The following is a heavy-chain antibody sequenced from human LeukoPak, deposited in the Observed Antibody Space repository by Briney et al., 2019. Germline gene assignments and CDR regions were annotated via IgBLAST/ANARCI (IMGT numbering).Heavy chain of an antibody. Sequence: GGSLRLSCVASGFTFSSYAMSWVRQAPGKGLEWVSVIYTGGSTYYADSVKGRFTISRDNSKNTLYLQMNSLRAEDTAVYYCARDLGITYWGQGTLVTVSS. CDR1: GFTFSSYA. V-gene: IGHV3-66*01. D-gene: IGHD7-27*01. J-gene: IGHJ4*02. CDR2: IYTGGST. CDR3: ARDLGITY.